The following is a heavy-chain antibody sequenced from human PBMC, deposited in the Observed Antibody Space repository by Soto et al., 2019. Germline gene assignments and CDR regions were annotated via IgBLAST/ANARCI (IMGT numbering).Heavy chain of an antibody. CDR2: IWYDGSNK. CDR1: GFTFSSYG. V-gene: IGHV3-33*01. CDR3: ARDLFTIFGVVPLGMDV. J-gene: IGHJ6*02. Sequence: LRLSCAASGFTFSSYGMHWVRQAPGKGLEWVAVIWYDGSNKYYADSVKGRFTISRDNSKNTLYLQMNSLRAEDTAVYYCARDLFTIFGVVPLGMDVWGQGTTVTVSS. D-gene: IGHD3-3*01.